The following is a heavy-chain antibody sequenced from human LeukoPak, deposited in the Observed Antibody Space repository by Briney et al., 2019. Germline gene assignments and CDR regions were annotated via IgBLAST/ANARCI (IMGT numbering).Heavy chain of an antibody. J-gene: IGHJ4*02. CDR1: GGNSIGYA. Sequence: PRGALGHLNGASGGNSIGYAGCRVRQDPGKGLEWVSAISGSGGSTYYADSVKGRFTISRDNSKNTLYLQMNSLRAEDTAVYYCAKAASYCTNGVCYTGGFDYWGQGTLVTVSS. V-gene: IGHV3-23*01. CDR2: ISGSGGST. D-gene: IGHD2-8*01. CDR3: AKAASYCTNGVCYTGGFDY.